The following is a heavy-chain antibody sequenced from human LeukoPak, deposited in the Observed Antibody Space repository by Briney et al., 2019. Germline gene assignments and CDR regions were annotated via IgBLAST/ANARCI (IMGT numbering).Heavy chain of an antibody. V-gene: IGHV4-61*01. CDR1: GGSVSSGSYY. CDR2: IYYSGST. D-gene: IGHD3-3*01. Sequence: PSETLSLTCTVSGGSVSSGSYYWSWIRQPPGKGLEWIGYIYYSGSTNYNPSLKSRVTISVDTSKNQFSLKLSSVTAADTAVYYCARVPLRFLEWLSTPSPLYYFDYWGQGTLVTVSS. J-gene: IGHJ4*02. CDR3: ARVPLRFLEWLSTPSPLYYFDY.